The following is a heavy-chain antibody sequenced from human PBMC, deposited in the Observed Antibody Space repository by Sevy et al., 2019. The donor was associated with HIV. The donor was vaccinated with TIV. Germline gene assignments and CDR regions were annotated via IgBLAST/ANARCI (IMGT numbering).Heavy chain of an antibody. D-gene: IGHD3-22*01. J-gene: IGHJ4*02. CDR3: ARQRHYYDSAGYYHWDY. CDR1: GGSISSSNYY. V-gene: IGHV4-39*01. Sequence: SETLSLTCTVSGGSISSSNYYWGWIRQPPGKGLEWIANIYYTGSNYYNPSLKSRVTIFADTSKIQFSRKLSSVTAADTAVYYCARQRHYYDSAGYYHWDYWGQGTLVTVSS. CDR2: IYYTGSN.